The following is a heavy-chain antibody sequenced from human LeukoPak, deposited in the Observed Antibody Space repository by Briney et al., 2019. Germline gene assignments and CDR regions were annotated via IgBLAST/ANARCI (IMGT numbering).Heavy chain of an antibody. J-gene: IGHJ2*01. CDR3: ARDQAAITTPLAWSFAL. CDR1: ANTFTDFY. V-gene: IGHV1-46*01. CDR2: FNPAGGRT. Sequence: ASVKVSCKASANTFTDFYMHWVRQAPGQGLVWMGIFNPAGGRTSFAQKFQGRVTITRDTSTNTLYMELSSLRSEDTAVYYCARDQAAITTPLAWSFALWGRGTLVTVSS. D-gene: IGHD1-14*01.